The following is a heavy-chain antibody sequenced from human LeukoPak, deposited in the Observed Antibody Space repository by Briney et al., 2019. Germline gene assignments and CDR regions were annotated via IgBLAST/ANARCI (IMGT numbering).Heavy chain of an antibody. CDR3: GRGFSIDY. D-gene: IGHD3-10*01. Sequence: ASVKVSCKVSGYTLTELPIHWVRQAPGKGLEWMGGSDPEDHKTIFAQRFQGRVSMTKDTSTDTAYMELSSLTSEDTAVYYCGRGFSIDYWGQGTLVIVSS. J-gene: IGHJ4*02. CDR1: GYTLTELP. V-gene: IGHV1-24*01. CDR2: SDPEDHKT.